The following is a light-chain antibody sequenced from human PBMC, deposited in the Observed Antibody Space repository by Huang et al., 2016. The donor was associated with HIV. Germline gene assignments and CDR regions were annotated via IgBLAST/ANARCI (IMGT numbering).Light chain of an antibody. J-gene: IGKJ1*01. CDR3: LQYNSFPWT. V-gene: IGKV1-5*03. CDR2: TTA. CDR1: ERFSSW. Sequence: DIQMTQSPSTLSASVGDRVTISCLASERFSSWLAWYQQKPGKAPKLLIYTTARLQSGVPSRFSGSGSGAEFTLTISSLQPDDFATYYCLQYNSFPWTFGQGTTVEI.